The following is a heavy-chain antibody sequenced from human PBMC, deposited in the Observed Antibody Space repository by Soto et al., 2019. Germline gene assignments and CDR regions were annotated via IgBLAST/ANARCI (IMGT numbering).Heavy chain of an antibody. CDR1: GGTFSTLA. J-gene: IGHJ4*02. D-gene: IGHD5-12*01. CDR2: IIPIFETP. V-gene: IGHV1-69*12. CDR3: AKRRYTNGYLEGYLDS. Sequence: QVQLVQSGAEVKRPGSSVKVSCKTSGGTFSTLAINWVRQAPGQGLEWMGGIIPIFETPNSAQKFQGRVTITADESTKTVFLELSSLRSEDTAVYYCAKRRYTNGYLEGYLDSWGQGTLVTVSS.